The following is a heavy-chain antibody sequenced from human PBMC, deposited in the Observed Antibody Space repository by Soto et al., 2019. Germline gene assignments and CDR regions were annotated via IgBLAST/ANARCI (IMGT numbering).Heavy chain of an antibody. Sequence: ITLEESGPTLVNPTETLTLTCTFSGFSLTTGVGVGWVRQPPGKALEWLALVYWDDDKHYTPPLMSRLTITKDISKGQVVLTMTNMDPVDTATYYCATLTAVFWGPGTLVTVSS. CDR2: VYWDDDK. CDR3: ATLTAVF. V-gene: IGHV2-5*02. CDR1: GFSLTTGVG. J-gene: IGHJ4*02.